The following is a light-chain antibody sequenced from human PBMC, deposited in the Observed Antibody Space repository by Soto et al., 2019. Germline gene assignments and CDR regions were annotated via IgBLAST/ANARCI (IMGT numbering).Light chain of an antibody. CDR1: QSVSSNY. CDR2: GAS. V-gene: IGKV3-20*01. CDR3: QQYGSSPFT. Sequence: IVLTQSPGTLSLSPGERATLSCRASQSVSSNYLAWYQQKPGQAPRLLIYGASSRATGIPDRFRGSGSGTDFTLTISRLDPEDFAVYYCQQYGSSPFTFGQGTRLEIK. J-gene: IGKJ5*01.